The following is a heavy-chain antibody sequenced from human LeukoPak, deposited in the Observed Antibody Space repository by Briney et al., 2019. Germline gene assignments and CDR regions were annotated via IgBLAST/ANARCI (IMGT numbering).Heavy chain of an antibody. J-gene: IGHJ4*02. V-gene: IGHV4-39*01. CDR3: ARRSDSGSDDGEDYFDY. Sequence: PSETLSLACTVSGGSINSGTFYWGWIRQPPGKGLEWIGSMYYDGSSYYNPSLKSRVTTSVDTSKNQFSLKLTSVTAADTAVYFCARRSDSGSDDGEDYFDYWGQGTLVTVSS. CDR1: GGSINSGTFY. CDR2: MYYDGSS. D-gene: IGHD1-26*01.